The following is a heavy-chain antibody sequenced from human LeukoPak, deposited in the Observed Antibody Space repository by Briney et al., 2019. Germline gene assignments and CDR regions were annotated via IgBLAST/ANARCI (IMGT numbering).Heavy chain of an antibody. CDR2: IYYSGSS. V-gene: IGHV4-59*01. J-gene: IGHJ4*02. Sequence: PSETLSLTCTVSGGSISPYYWSWIRQPPGKGLEGIGCIYYSGSSNYDPSLKSRVTISVDTSKNQCSLKLSSVTAADTAVYCCARGVYSSGWYFYFDYWGQGTLVTV. D-gene: IGHD6-19*01. CDR1: GGSISPYY. CDR3: ARGVYSSGWYFYFDY.